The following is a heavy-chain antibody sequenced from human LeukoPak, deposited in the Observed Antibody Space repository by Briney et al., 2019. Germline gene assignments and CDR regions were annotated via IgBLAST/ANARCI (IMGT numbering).Heavy chain of an antibody. Sequence: AGGSLRLSCAASGFTFSDYYMSWIRQAPGKGLEWVSYISSSGSTIYYADSVKGRFTISRDNAKNSLYLQMNSLRAEDTAVYYCARDLTRVAADAFDIWGQGTMVTVSS. V-gene: IGHV3-11*04. J-gene: IGHJ3*02. CDR3: ARDLTRVAADAFDI. D-gene: IGHD6-19*01. CDR1: GFTFSDYY. CDR2: ISSSGSTI.